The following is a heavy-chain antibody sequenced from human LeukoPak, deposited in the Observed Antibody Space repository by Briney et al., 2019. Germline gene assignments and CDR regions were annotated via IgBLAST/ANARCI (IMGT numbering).Heavy chain of an antibody. Sequence: SETLSLTCTVSGGSISSSSYYWGWIRQPPGKGLEWIGSIYYSGSTYYNPSLKSRVTISVDTSKNQFSLKLSSVTAADTAVYYCARPSPPSEYDGNHHDAFDIWGQGTMVTVSS. J-gene: IGHJ3*02. V-gene: IGHV4-39*01. CDR1: GGSISSSSYY. D-gene: IGHD4-23*01. CDR3: ARPSPPSEYDGNHHDAFDI. CDR2: IYYSGST.